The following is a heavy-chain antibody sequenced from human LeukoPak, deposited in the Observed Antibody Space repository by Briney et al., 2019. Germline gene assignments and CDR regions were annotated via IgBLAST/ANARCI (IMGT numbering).Heavy chain of an antibody. D-gene: IGHD2-21*01. CDR1: GFTFSSYS. CDR2: ISSSSSYI. CDR3: ARGLSGYCGGDCYYRPPFDY. J-gene: IGHJ4*02. Sequence: PGGSLRLSGAASGFTFSSYSMNWVRQAPGKGLEWVSSISSSSSYIYYADSVKGRFTISRDNAKNSLYLQMNSLRAEDTAVYYCARGLSGYCGGDCYYRPPFDYWGQGTLVTVSS. V-gene: IGHV3-21*01.